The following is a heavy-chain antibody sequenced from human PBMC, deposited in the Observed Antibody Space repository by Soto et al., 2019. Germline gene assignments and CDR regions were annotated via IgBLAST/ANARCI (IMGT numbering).Heavy chain of an antibody. CDR2: ISTSSSYI. CDR3: LRGDRRDY. V-gene: IGHV3-21*06. J-gene: IGHJ4*02. CDR1: GFTFSAYS. Sequence: PGGSLILSCAASGFTFSAYSMNWVRQAPGKGLEWVSSISTSSSYIYYADSVTGRFTISRDNAENSLFLQMDSLRVEDTAFYYCLRGDRRDYWGQGTLVTVSS.